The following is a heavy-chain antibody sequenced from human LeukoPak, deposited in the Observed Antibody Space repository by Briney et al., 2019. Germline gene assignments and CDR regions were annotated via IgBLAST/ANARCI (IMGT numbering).Heavy chain of an antibody. V-gene: IGHV4-34*01. Sequence: PSETLSLTCAVYGGSFSGYYWSWIRQPPGKGLEWIGEINHSGSTNYNPSLKSRVTISVDTSKNQFSLKLSSVTAADTAVYYCARMYSSSSSLDYWGQGTLVTVSS. D-gene: IGHD6-6*01. CDR1: GGSFSGYY. CDR3: ARMYSSSSSLDY. CDR2: INHSGST. J-gene: IGHJ4*02.